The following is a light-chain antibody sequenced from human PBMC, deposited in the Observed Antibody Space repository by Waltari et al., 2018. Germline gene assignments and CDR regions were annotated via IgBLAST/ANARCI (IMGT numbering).Light chain of an antibody. V-gene: IGLV2-14*01. CDR2: HVS. CDR1: SSDVGGYNY. CDR3: ISYTTSNTWV. J-gene: IGLJ3*02. Sequence: QSALTQPASVSGSPGQSITISCTGSSSDVGGYNYVSWYQQHPGKAPKLMTYHVSERPSGVSNRFSGSKSGNTASLTISVLQAEDEADYYCISYTTSNTWVFGGGTKLTVL.